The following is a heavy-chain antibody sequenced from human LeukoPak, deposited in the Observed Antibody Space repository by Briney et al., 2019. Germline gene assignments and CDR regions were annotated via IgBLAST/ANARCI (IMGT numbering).Heavy chain of an antibody. D-gene: IGHD2-8*01. V-gene: IGHV3-9*01. CDR3: AVLHYYAMDV. CDR1: GFTFDDYA. CDR2: ISWNSGTK. J-gene: IGHJ6*02. Sequence: GRSLRLSCAASGFTFDDYAMHWVRQAPGKGLEWVSGISWNSGTKGYTDSVKGRFTISRDNAKNSLYLQMNSLRGEDAALYYCAVLHYYAMDVWGQGTTVTVSS.